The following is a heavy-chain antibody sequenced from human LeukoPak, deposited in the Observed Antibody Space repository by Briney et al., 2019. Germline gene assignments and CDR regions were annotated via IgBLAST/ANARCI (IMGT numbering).Heavy chain of an antibody. J-gene: IGHJ3*02. CDR3: ANGRAVVVTAILWDAFDI. CDR1: GFTFSSYG. V-gene: IGHV3-30*18. D-gene: IGHD2-21*02. CDR2: ISYDGSNK. Sequence: GGSLRLSCAASGFTFSSYGMHWVRQAPGKGLEWVAVISYDGSNKYYADSVKGRFTISRDNSKNTLYLQMNSLRAEDTAVYYCANGRAVVVTAILWDAFDIWGQGTMVTVSS.